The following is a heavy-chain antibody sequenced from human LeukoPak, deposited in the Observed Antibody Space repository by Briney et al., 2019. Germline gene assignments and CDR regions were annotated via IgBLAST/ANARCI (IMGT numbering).Heavy chain of an antibody. Sequence: PGGSLRLSCAASGFTFNNYAMSWVRQAPGKGLEWVSLVNSSGDKTYYPESVKGRFTISRDNSKNTLYLQMNSLRAEDTAVYYCANYGRHFASWGQGTLVTVSP. CDR1: GFTFNNYA. V-gene: IGHV3-23*01. J-gene: IGHJ4*02. CDR2: VNSSGDKT. D-gene: IGHD4-17*01. CDR3: ANYGRHFAS.